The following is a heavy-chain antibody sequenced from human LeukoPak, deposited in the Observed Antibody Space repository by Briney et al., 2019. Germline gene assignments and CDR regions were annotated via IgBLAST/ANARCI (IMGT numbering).Heavy chain of an antibody. Sequence: PGGSLRLSCTASGFTFSDYAMSWFRQAPGKGLEWVGFIRSKAYGGTTEYAASVKGRFTISRDDSKSIAYLQMNSLKTEDTAVYYCTVTMVRGVIIPLHFDYWGQGTLVTVSS. CDR2: IRSKAYGGTT. CDR3: TVTMVRGVIIPLHFDY. J-gene: IGHJ4*02. V-gene: IGHV3-49*03. CDR1: GFTFSDYA. D-gene: IGHD3-10*01.